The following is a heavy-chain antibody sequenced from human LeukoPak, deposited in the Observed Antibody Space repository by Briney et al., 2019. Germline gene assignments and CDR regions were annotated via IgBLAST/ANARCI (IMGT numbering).Heavy chain of an antibody. Sequence: PGGSLRLSCKASGYSFTSYWVGWVRQMPGKGLEWMGIIYPGDSDTRYSPSFQGQVTISADKSISTAYLQWSSLKASDTAMYYCARRLRTTVTTRAFDIWGQGTMVTVSS. CDR2: IYPGDSDT. CDR3: ARRLRTTVTTRAFDI. D-gene: IGHD4-11*01. J-gene: IGHJ3*02. CDR1: GYSFTSYW. V-gene: IGHV5-51*01.